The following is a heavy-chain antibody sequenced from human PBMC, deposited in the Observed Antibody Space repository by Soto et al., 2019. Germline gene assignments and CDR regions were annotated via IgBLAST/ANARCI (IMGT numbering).Heavy chain of an antibody. Sequence: PGGSLRLSCAASRFTFSSYGMHWVLHAPGKGLEWVAVIWYDGSNKYYADSVKGRFTISRDNSKNTLYLQMNSLRAEDTAVYYCARDLEGGTALVDYWGQGTLVTVSS. J-gene: IGHJ4*02. CDR1: RFTFSSYG. D-gene: IGHD1-1*01. CDR2: IWYDGSNK. V-gene: IGHV3-33*01. CDR3: ARDLEGGTALVDY.